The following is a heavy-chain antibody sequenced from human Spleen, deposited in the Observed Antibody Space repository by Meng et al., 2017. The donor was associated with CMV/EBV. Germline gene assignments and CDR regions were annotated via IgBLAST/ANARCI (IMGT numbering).Heavy chain of an antibody. CDR3: ARDLEYCGSTSCFEDCFDP. CDR1: FSAYG. CDR2: ISPYDGDT. D-gene: IGHD2-2*01. J-gene: IGHJ5*02. V-gene: IGHV1-18*01. Sequence: FSAYGIIWFRQAPGQGLEWMGWISPYDGDTNYARKLQGRVTLTTDTSTTTAYMELRSLRSDDTAVYYCARDLEYCGSTSCFEDCFDPWGQGTLVTVSS.